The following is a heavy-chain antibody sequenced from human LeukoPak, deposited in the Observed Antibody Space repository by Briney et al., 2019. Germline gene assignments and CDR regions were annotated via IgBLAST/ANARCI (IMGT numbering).Heavy chain of an antibody. CDR1: GFTFSSYA. CDR2: ISGSGGST. D-gene: IGHD3-22*01. Sequence: GGSLRLSCAASGFTFSSYAMSWVRQAPGKGLEWVSAISGSGGSTYYADSVKGRFTISRDNSKNTLCLQMNSLRAEDTAVYYCAKGGYDGSASWDGDAFDIWGQGTMVTVS. V-gene: IGHV3-23*01. J-gene: IGHJ3*02. CDR3: AKGGYDGSASWDGDAFDI.